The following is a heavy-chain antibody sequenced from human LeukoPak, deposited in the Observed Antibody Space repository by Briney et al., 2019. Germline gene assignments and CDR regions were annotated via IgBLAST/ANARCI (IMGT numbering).Heavy chain of an antibody. CDR2: ISDGGRNT. D-gene: IGHD3-22*01. Sequence: GGSLRLSCATSGFAFSSYTMNWVRQAPGKGLEWISTISDGGRNTHYADSVEGRFTISRDDSQNTLFLQMNSLIADDTALYYCARSYYYYDSSGYYYVDAFDIWGQGTMVTVSS. V-gene: IGHV3-23*01. CDR1: GFAFSSYT. J-gene: IGHJ3*02. CDR3: ARSYYYYDSSGYYYVDAFDI.